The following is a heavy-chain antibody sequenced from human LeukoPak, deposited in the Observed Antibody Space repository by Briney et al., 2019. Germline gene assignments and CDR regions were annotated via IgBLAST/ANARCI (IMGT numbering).Heavy chain of an antibody. J-gene: IGHJ6*03. CDR1: GYTFTSYY. CDR2: INPDGGRT. CDR3: ARNAFVVVPGYYYYYMDV. V-gene: IGHV1-46*01. Sequence: ASVKVSCKASGYTFTSYYMHWVRQAPGQGLEWMGIINPDGGRTSYAQKFQGRVTMTRDTSTSTVYMELSSLRSEDTAVYYCARNAFVVVPGYYYYYMDVWGKGTTVTVSS. D-gene: IGHD2-2*01.